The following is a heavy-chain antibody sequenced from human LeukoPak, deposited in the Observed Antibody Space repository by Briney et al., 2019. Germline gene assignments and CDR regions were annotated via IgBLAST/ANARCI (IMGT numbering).Heavy chain of an antibody. J-gene: IGHJ4*02. CDR1: GFTFSSYS. V-gene: IGHV3-21*01. D-gene: IGHD3-3*01. Sequence: GGSLRLSCAASGFTFSSYSMNWVRQAPGNGLEWVASISSSSSYIYYADSVKGRFTISRDNAKNSLYLQMNSLRAEDTAVYYCAKDMGYYDFWSGYPTYFDYWGQGTLVTVSS. CDR2: ISSSSSYI. CDR3: AKDMGYYDFWSGYPTYFDY.